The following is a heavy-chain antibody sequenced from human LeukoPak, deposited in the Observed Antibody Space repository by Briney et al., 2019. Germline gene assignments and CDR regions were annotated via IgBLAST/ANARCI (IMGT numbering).Heavy chain of an antibody. J-gene: IGHJ4*02. CDR1: AFTFSSYN. Sequence: GGSLRLSCAASAFTFSSYNMNWVRQAPGKGLEWVSSISSGSTFIYYADSVKGRFTISRDSAKNSLYLQMNSLRAEDTAVYYCARFTRGYQAAVWGQGTLVTVSS. V-gene: IGHV3-21*01. D-gene: IGHD3-16*02. CDR2: ISSGSTFI. CDR3: ARFTRGYQAAV.